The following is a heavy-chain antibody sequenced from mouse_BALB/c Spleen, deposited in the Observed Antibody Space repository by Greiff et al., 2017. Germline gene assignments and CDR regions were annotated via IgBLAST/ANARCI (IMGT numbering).Heavy chain of an antibody. V-gene: IGHV14-3*02. J-gene: IGHJ2*01. CDR2: IDPANGNT. CDR1: GYTFTSYW. CDR3: ATGYFDY. Sequence: VQLQQPGAELVKPGASVKLSCKASGYTFTSYWMHWVKQRPGRGLEWIGRIDPANGNTKYDPKFQGKATITADTSSNTAYLQLSSLTSEDTAVYYCATGYFDYWGQGTTLTVSS.